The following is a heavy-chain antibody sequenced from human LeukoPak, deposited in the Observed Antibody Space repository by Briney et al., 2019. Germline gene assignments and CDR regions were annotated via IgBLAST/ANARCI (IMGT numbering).Heavy chain of an antibody. CDR2: INPSGGST. V-gene: IGHV1-46*01. CDR3: ARDVASSGYYWD. D-gene: IGHD3-22*01. Sequence: ASVKVSCKTPGYTFTNYYMHWVRQAPGQGLEWMGIINPSGGSTSYAQKFQGRVTMTRDTSTSTVYMELSSLRSEDTAVYYCARDVASSGYYWDWGQGTLVTVSS. CDR1: GYTFTNYY. J-gene: IGHJ4*02.